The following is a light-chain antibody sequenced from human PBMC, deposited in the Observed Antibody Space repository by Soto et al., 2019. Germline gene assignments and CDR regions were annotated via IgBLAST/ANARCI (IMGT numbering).Light chain of an antibody. J-gene: IGLJ1*01. CDR3: CSDAGRSTYV. CDR2: EVS. V-gene: IGLV2-23*02. Sequence: HSDLTQPASLSGSPGQSITISCTVGSYNFVSWYQQHPGKAPKVLIYEVSKRPSGVSDRFSGSKSGNTASLTISGLQAEDEADYYCCSDAGRSTYVFGTGTKVTVL. CDR1: GSYNF.